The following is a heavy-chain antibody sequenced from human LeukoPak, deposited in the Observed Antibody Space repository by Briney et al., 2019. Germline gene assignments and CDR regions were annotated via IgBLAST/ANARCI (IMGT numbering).Heavy chain of an antibody. D-gene: IGHD3-22*01. V-gene: IGHV3-7*01. CDR3: ARSRSGYYEDY. Sequence: GRSLRLSCAASGFTFSNYWMSWVRQAPGKGLEWVANIKEDGSEKYYVDSVKGRFTISRENAKSSLSLQVNSLSAEGTAVYYCARSRSGYYEDYWGQGTLVTVSS. CDR1: GFTFSNYW. CDR2: IKEDGSEK. J-gene: IGHJ4*02.